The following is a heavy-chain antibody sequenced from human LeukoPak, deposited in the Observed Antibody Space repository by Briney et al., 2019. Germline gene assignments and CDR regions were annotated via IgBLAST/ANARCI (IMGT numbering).Heavy chain of an antibody. CDR2: ISSSSSYI. CDR3: AKDPVRGYSGYDFGSWFDP. D-gene: IGHD5-12*01. Sequence: PGGSLRLSCAASGFTFSSYSMNWVRQAPGKGLEWVSSISSSSSYIYYADSVKGRFTISRDNAKNSLYLQMNSLRAEDTAVYYCAKDPVRGYSGYDFGSWFDPWGQGTLVTVSS. V-gene: IGHV3-21*01. CDR1: GFTFSSYS. J-gene: IGHJ5*02.